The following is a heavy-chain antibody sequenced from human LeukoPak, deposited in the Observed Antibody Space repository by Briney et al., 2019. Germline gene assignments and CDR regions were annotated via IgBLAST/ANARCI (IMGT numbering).Heavy chain of an antibody. D-gene: IGHD3-10*01. J-gene: IGHJ5*02. CDR1: GGSISSSSYY. V-gene: IGHV4-39*07. Sequence: SETLSLTCTVSGGSISSSSYYWGWIRQPPGKGLEWIGSIYYSGSTYYNPSLKSRVTISVDRSKNQFSLKLSSVTAADTAVYYCARDQGGATYYYGSGSYYNGNWFDPWGQGTLVTVSS. CDR2: IYYSGST. CDR3: ARDQGGATYYYGSGSYYNGNWFDP.